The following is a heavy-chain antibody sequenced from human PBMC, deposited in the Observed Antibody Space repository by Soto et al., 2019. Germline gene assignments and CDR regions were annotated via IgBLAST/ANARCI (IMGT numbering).Heavy chain of an antibody. CDR1: GGSISSGDYY. CDR3: ARDRESSSWYGGMDV. J-gene: IGHJ6*02. D-gene: IGHD6-13*01. V-gene: IGHV4-30-4*01. Sequence: SETLSLTCTVSGGSISSGDYYWSWIRQPPGKGLEWIGYIYYSGSTYYNPSLKSRVTISVDTSKNQFSLKLSSVTAADTAVYYCARDRESSSWYGGMDVWGQGTTVTVSS. CDR2: IYYSGST.